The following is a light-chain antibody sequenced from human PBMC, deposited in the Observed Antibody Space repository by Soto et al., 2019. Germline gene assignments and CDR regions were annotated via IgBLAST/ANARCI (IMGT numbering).Light chain of an antibody. J-gene: IGLJ2*01. CDR2: DVT. CDR1: SSDVGGYNY. Sequence: QSALTQPRSVSGSPGQSVTISCTGTSSDVGGYNYVSWYQQHPGKAPKLMIYDVTNRPSGVPARFSGSKSGNTASLTISGLQAEDEADYHCCSYAGSYTYVIFGGGTQPTVL. V-gene: IGLV2-11*01. CDR3: CSYAGSYTYVI.